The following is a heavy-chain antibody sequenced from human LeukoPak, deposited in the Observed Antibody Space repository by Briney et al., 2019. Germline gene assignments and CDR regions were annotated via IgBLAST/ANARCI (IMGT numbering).Heavy chain of an antibody. Sequence: ASLKVSCKASGYTFTGYYMHWVRQAPQQGLEWMGIINPSGGSTSYAQKFQGRVTMTRDTSTSTVYMELCSLRCEDTAVYYCARATIFGVADYFDYWGQGTLVTVSS. D-gene: IGHD3-3*01. CDR2: INPSGGST. V-gene: IGHV1-46*01. CDR1: GYTFTGYY. CDR3: ARATIFGVADYFDY. J-gene: IGHJ4*02.